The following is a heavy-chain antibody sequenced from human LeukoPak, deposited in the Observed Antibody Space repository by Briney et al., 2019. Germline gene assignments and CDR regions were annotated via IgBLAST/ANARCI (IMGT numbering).Heavy chain of an antibody. V-gene: IGHV4-39*01. CDR1: GGSISSSIYY. CDR2: IYYSGST. D-gene: IGHD2-2*01. CDR3: ARLADCSSTSCYDH. Sequence: SETLSLTCTVSGGSISSSIYYWGWIRQPPGTGLEWIGSIYYSGSTYYSPSLKSRVTISVDTSKNQFSLKLKSVTAADMAVYYCARLADCSSTSCYDHWGQGTLVTVSS. J-gene: IGHJ4*02.